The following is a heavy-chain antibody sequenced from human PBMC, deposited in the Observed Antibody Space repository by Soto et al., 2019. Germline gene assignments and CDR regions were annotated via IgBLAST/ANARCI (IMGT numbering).Heavy chain of an antibody. V-gene: IGHV3-64D*06. CDR2: ISRNGGST. D-gene: IGHD2-21*02. J-gene: IGHJ4*02. Sequence: XGSLRLSCSASGFTFSTYPMHWVRQAPGKGLEYISTISRNGGSTHYADSVKGRFTISRDNSKNTLYLQMSSLRPEDTAVYYCARDNCGSDCYFDYWGQGTLVTVSS. CDR3: ARDNCGSDCYFDY. CDR1: GFTFSTYP.